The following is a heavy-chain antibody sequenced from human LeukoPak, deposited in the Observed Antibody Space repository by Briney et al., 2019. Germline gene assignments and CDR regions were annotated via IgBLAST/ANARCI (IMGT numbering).Heavy chain of an antibody. J-gene: IGHJ4*02. D-gene: IGHD3-10*01. CDR3: ATHSYYYGSGSYPHYLDY. CDR2: INWNGETT. Sequence: GGSLRLSCAASGFIFEDNGMSWVRQAPGKGLEWVSGINWNGETTGYVDSVKGRFTISRDNAKNSLYLQMNGLRVEDTALYYCATHSYYYGSGSYPHYLDYWGQGTLVTVSS. CDR1: GFIFEDNG. V-gene: IGHV3-20*04.